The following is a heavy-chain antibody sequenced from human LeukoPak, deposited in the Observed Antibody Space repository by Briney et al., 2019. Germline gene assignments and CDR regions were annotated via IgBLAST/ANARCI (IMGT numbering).Heavy chain of an antibody. V-gene: IGHV4-34*01. CDR1: GGSFSGYY. J-gene: IGHJ4*02. CDR2: INHSGST. Sequence: PSETLSLTCAVYGGSFSGYYWSWIRQPPEKGLEWIGEINHSGSTNYNPSLKSRVTISVDTSKNQFSLKLSSVTAVDTAVYYCARAIYYYGSGSWDYWGQGTLVTVSS. CDR3: ARAIYYYGSGSWDY. D-gene: IGHD3-10*01.